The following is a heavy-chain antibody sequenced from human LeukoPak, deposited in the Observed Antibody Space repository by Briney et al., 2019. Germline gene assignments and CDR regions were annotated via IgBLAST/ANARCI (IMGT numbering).Heavy chain of an antibody. CDR3: AREDCSAGSCSHFDF. CDR1: GGSFRGYY. J-gene: IGHJ4*02. CDR2: INHSGST. Sequence: PSETLSLTCAVYGGSFRGYYWSWIRQPPGKGLEWIGEINHSGSTNYNPSLKSRVTISVDTSKNQFSLKLSSVTAADTSVYYCAREDCSAGSCSHFDFWGQGTLVTASS. V-gene: IGHV4-34*01. D-gene: IGHD2-15*01.